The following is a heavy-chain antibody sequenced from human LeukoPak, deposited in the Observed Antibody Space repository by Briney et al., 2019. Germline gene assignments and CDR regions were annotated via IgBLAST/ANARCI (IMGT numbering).Heavy chain of an antibody. J-gene: IGHJ4*02. V-gene: IGHV3-48*03. D-gene: IGHD6-19*01. Sequence: PGGSLRLSCEASGFTFSRYEMNWVRQAPGKGLDWVSSISSGGSDRYYADSVKGRFTISRDFVKNSLYLQMNSLRAEDTAVYCCARLDLNGWGFDYWGQGALVTVSS. CDR1: GFTFSRYE. CDR3: ARLDLNGWGFDY. CDR2: ISSGGSDR.